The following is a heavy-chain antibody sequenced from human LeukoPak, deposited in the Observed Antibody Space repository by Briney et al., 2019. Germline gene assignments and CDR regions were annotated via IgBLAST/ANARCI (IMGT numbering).Heavy chain of an antibody. V-gene: IGHV1-2*02. CDR1: GYTFTGYY. CDR3: AREGGFCSSTSCHTEDAFDI. D-gene: IGHD2-2*01. J-gene: IGHJ3*02. Sequence: ASVKVSCKASGYTFTGYYMHWVRQAPGQGLEWMGWINPNSGGTNYAQKFQGRVTMTRDTSISTAYMELSRLRSDDTAVYYCAREGGFCSSTSCHTEDAFDIWGQGTMVTVSS. CDR2: INPNSGGT.